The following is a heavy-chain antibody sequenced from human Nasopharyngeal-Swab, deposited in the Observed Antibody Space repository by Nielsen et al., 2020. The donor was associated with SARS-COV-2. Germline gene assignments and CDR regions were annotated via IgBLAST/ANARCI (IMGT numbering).Heavy chain of an antibody. Sequence: WIRQPPGKGLEWIGSIYYSGSTYYNQSLKSRVTISVDTSKNQFSLKLSSVTAADTAAYYCAKQLAAAGPPGAFDIWGQGTMVTVSS. D-gene: IGHD6-13*01. V-gene: IGHV4-39*01. CDR3: AKQLAAAGPPGAFDI. CDR2: IYYSGST. J-gene: IGHJ3*02.